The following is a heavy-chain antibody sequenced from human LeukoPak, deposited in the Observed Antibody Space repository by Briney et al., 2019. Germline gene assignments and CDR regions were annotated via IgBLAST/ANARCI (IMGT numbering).Heavy chain of an antibody. Sequence: GGSLRLSCAASGFTFSSYWMHWVRQAPGKGLVWVSRINSDGSSTSYADSVKGRFTISRDNAKNTLYLQMNSLRAEDTAVYYCARAGIAAAGTGPGYYYYYYMDVWGKGTTVTVSS. CDR3: ARAGIAAAGTGPGYYYYYYMDV. V-gene: IGHV3-74*01. J-gene: IGHJ6*03. CDR2: INSDGSST. D-gene: IGHD6-13*01. CDR1: GFTFSSYW.